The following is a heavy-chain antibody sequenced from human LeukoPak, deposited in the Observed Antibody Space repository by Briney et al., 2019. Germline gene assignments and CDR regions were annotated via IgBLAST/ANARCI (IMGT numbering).Heavy chain of an antibody. CDR2: IKQDGSEK. D-gene: IGHD6-19*01. V-gene: IGHV3-7*03. J-gene: IGHJ3*02. CDR3: ARPDSSGWYGDAFDI. Sequence: GGSLRLSCAASGFTFSSYWMTWVRQAPGKGLEWVANIKQDGSEKYYVDSVKGRFTISRDNAKNSLYLQMNSLRAEDTAVYYCARPDSSGWYGDAFDIWGQGTMVTVSS. CDR1: GFTFSSYW.